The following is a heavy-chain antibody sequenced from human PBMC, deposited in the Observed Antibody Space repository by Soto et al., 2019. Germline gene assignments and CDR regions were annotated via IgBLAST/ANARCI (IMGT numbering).Heavy chain of an antibody. Sequence: PSETLSLTCTVSGGSISSGGYYWSWIRQHPGKGLEWIWYIYYSGSTYYNPSLKSRVTISVDTSTNQFSLKLSSVTAADTGLSYCASQPEGYCSGGSCPLIRPLGQGNLGTVSS. V-gene: IGHV4-31*03. J-gene: IGHJ5*02. CDR2: IYYSGST. CDR3: ASQPEGYCSGGSCPLIRP. CDR1: GGSISSGGYY. D-gene: IGHD2-15*01.